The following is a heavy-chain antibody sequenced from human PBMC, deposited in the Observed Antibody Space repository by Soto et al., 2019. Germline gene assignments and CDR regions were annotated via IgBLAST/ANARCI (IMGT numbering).Heavy chain of an antibody. CDR1: GFTFSSYG. CDR3: ARARRIQLWTPPFDY. V-gene: IGHV3-33*01. CDR2: IWYDGSNK. Sequence: QVQVVESGGGVVQPGRSLRLSCAASGFTFSSYGMHWVRQAPGKGLEWVAVIWYDGSNKYYADSVKGRFTISRDNSKNTLYLQMNSLRAEDTAIYYCARARRIQLWTPPFDYWGQGTLVTVSS. D-gene: IGHD5-18*01. J-gene: IGHJ4*02.